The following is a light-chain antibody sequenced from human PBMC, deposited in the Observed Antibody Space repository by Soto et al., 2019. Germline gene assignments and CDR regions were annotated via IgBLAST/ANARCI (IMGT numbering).Light chain of an antibody. CDR1: QSVSTNY. CDR3: EQHVNSVYI. V-gene: IGKV3-20*01. Sequence: EIVLTQSPGTLSLSPGERATLSCRASQSVSTNYLAWYQQKPGQSPRLLIYGATSRATGIPDRFSGSGSGTDFSLTITRLEPEDFAVYYCEQHVNSVYIFGQGTRLEIK. CDR2: GAT. J-gene: IGKJ2*01.